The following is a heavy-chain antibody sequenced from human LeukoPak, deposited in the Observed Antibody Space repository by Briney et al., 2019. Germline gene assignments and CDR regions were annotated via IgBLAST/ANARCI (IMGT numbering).Heavy chain of an antibody. CDR2: IIPIFGTA. V-gene: IGHV1-69*01. Sequence: EASVKVSCKASGGTFSSYAISWVRQAPGQGLEWMGGIIPIFGTANYAQKFQGRVTITADESTSTAYMELSSLRSEDTAVYYCARDAGRGVSYNYSGQGTLVTVSS. J-gene: IGHJ4*02. D-gene: IGHD3-10*01. CDR3: ARDAGRGVSYNY. CDR1: GGTFSSYA.